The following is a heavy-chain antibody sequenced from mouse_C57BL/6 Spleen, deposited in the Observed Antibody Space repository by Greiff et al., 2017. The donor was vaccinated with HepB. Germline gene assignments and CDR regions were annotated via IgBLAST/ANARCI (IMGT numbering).Heavy chain of an antibody. D-gene: IGHD2-3*01. J-gene: IGHJ4*01. CDR2: IWSDGST. CDR3: ARHGGYDGYYRYAMDY. CDR1: GFSLTSYG. V-gene: IGHV2-6-1*01. Sequence: QVQLKESGPGLVAPSQSLSITCTVSGFSLTSYGVHWVRQPPGKGLEWLVVIWSDGSTTYNSALKSRLSISKDNSKSQVFLKMNSLQTDDTAMYYCARHGGYDGYYRYAMDYWGQGTSVTVSS.